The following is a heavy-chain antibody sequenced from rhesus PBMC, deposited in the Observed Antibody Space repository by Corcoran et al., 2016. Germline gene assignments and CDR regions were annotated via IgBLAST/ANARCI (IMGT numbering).Heavy chain of an antibody. CDR1: GGSILSAY. CDR3: ARGPSNSWWDY. D-gene: IGHD1-1*01. CDR2: RYGSGTSS. V-gene: IGHV4S11*01. Sequence: QVQLQESGPGLVKPLETLSLTCAVSGGSILSAYWGLLRHPPGKGLEWIGYRYGSGTSSNYNPSLKSRVTLSVDTSKNQFSLKLRAVTAADTAVYYCARGPSNSWWDYWGQGVLVTVSS. J-gene: IGHJ4*01.